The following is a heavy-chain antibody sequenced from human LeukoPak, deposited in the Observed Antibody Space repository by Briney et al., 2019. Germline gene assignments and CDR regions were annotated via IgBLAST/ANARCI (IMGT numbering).Heavy chain of an antibody. CDR2: INGAQSDT. CDR3: AKDPGDYDFWSGYYYFQH. J-gene: IGHJ1*01. Sequence: GGSLRLSCAASGFTFSSYWMHWVRQAPGKGLLWVARINGAQSDTIYADSVKGRFTISRDNSKNTLYLQMNSLRAEDTAVYYCAKDPGDYDFWSGYYYFQHWGQGTLVTVSS. D-gene: IGHD3-3*01. CDR1: GFTFSSYW. V-gene: IGHV3-74*01.